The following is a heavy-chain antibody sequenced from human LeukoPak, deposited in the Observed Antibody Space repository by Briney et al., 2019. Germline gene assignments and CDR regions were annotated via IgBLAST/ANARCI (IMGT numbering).Heavy chain of an antibody. D-gene: IGHD4-11*01. J-gene: IGHJ5*02. CDR1: GFSFTNYW. CDR3: AKRRRDGLQSPNWFDP. CDR2: IYPGDSDT. V-gene: IGHV5-51*01. Sequence: GESLKISCQGSGFSFTNYWIGWVRQMPGKGLEWVGIIYPGDSDTLYSSSFQGLVTISADKSINTLYLQWSSLQASDSAVYCCAKRRRDGLQSPNWFDPWGQGTLVIVSS.